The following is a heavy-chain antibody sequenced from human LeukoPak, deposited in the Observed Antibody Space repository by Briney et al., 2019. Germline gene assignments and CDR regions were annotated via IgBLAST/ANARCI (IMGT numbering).Heavy chain of an antibody. D-gene: IGHD6-13*01. J-gene: IGHJ3*02. Sequence: GASVKVSCKASGYTFTSYFMHWVRQAPGQGLDWMGIINPSGGSTSYAQKFQGRVTMTRDTSTSTVYMELSSLRSEDTAVYYCATRIAAAARLAFDIWGQGTLVTVSS. CDR3: ATRIAAAARLAFDI. CDR2: INPSGGST. CDR1: GYTFTSYF. V-gene: IGHV1-46*01.